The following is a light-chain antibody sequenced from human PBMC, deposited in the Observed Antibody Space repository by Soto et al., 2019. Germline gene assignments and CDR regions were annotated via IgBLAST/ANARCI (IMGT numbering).Light chain of an antibody. CDR2: GAS. V-gene: IGKV3-15*01. CDR1: QSVNLN. Sequence: EIMMTQSPGTLSVSPGEGATLSCTASQSVNLNLAWYQQKPGQPPRLLLYGASTRATGIPVRFRGSGSGTAFSLSISRLEPDDFAVYYCQHRGSWPRSFGRGTKVEI. J-gene: IGKJ1*01. CDR3: QHRGSWPRS.